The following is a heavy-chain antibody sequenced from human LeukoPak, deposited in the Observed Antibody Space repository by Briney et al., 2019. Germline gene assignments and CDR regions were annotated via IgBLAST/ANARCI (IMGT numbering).Heavy chain of an antibody. V-gene: IGHV3-53*01. J-gene: IGHJ4*02. CDR3: AKDDGWVQYAN. CDR1: GFTVSSNY. CDR2: IYSGGST. Sequence: GGSLRLSCAASGFTVSSNYMSWVRQAPGKGLEWVSIIYSGGSTYYADSVKGRFTISRDNSKNTLYLQMNSLRAEDTAVYYCAKDDGWVQYANWGQGTLVTVSS. D-gene: IGHD5-24*01.